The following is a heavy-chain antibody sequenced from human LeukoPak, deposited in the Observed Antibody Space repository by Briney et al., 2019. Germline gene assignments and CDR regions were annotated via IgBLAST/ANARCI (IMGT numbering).Heavy chain of an antibody. CDR1: GFTFNYFW. J-gene: IGHJ4*02. CDR2: INNDGTAT. CDR3: ATVSEY. V-gene: IGHV3-74*01. Sequence: GGPLRLSCAASGFTFNYFWMHWVRQVPGKGLVWVSGINNDGTATYYADSVKGRFTISRDNAKNTVHLQMNGLRAEDMTVYYCATVSEYWGQGTLVTVSS.